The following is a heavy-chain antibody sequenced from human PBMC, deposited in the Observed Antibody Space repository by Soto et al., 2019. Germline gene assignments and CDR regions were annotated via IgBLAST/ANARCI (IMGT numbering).Heavy chain of an antibody. D-gene: IGHD4-17*01. V-gene: IGHV3-53*01. CDR2: IYSGGST. CDR3: ARDLSSSPGDYLSYYYGMDV. CDR1: GFTVSSNY. J-gene: IGHJ6*02. Sequence: GGSLRLSCAASGFTVSSNYMSWVRQAPGKGLEWVSVIYSGGSTYYADSVKGRFTISRDNSKNTLYLQMNSLRAEDTAVYYCARDLSSSPGDYLSYYYGMDVWGQGTTVTVSS.